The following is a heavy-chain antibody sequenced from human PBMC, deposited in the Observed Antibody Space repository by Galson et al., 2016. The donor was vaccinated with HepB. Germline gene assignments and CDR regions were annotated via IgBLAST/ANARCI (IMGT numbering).Heavy chain of an antibody. Sequence: SLRLSCAVPGLTFSGSAMHWVRKASGKGLEWVGHIRSKANNYATAYAASAKGRFTISRDDSKNTAYLQMNSLKTEDTAVYYCARHLDPGYSSTWYFWFDPWGQGTLVTVSS. CDR3: ARHLDPGYSSTWYFWFDP. D-gene: IGHD6-13*01. CDR2: IRSKANNYAT. CDR1: GLTFSGSA. V-gene: IGHV3-73*01. J-gene: IGHJ5*02.